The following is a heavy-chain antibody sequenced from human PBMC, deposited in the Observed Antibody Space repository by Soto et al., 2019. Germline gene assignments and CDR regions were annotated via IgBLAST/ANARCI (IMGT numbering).Heavy chain of an antibody. Sequence: SETLSLTCAVSGGSISSGGYSWSWIRQPPGKGLEWIGYIYHSGSTYYNPSLKSRVTISVDRSKNQFSLKLSSVTAADTAVYYCARSSTSANYLDYWGQGTLVTVSS. CDR2: IYHSGST. V-gene: IGHV4-30-2*01. CDR1: GGSISSGGYS. CDR3: ARSSTSANYLDY. D-gene: IGHD2-2*01. J-gene: IGHJ4*02.